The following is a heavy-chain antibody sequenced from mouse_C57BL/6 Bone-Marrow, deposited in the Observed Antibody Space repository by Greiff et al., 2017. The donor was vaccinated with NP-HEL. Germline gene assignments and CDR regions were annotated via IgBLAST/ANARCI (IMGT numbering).Heavy chain of an antibody. CDR2: IDPSDSYT. V-gene: IGHV1-69*01. Sequence: VQLQQPVAELVMPGASVKLSCKASGYTFTSYWMHWVKQRPGQGLEWIGEIDPSDSYTNYNQKFKGKSTLTVDKSSSTAYMQLSSLTSEDSAVYYCARGRITTVVAYYFDYWGQGTTLTVSS. CDR3: ARGRITTVVAYYFDY. J-gene: IGHJ2*01. D-gene: IGHD1-1*01. CDR1: GYTFTSYW.